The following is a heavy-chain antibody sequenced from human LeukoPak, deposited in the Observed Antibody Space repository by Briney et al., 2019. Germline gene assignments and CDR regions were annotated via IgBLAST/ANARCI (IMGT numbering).Heavy chain of an antibody. V-gene: IGHV4-61*02. D-gene: IGHD3-22*01. J-gene: IGHJ4*02. CDR2: IYTSGST. CDR1: GGSISSGSYY. Sequence: PSQTLSLTCTVSGGSISSGSYYWRWIRQPAGKGLEWIGRIYTSGSTNYNPSLKSRVTISVDTSKNQFSLKLSSVTAADTAVYYCAREGVEGYYDSSGYSVYWGQGTLVTVSS. CDR3: AREGVEGYYDSSGYSVY.